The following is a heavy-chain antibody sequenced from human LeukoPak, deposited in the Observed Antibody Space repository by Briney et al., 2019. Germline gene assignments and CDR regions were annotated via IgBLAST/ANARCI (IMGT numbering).Heavy chain of an antibody. Sequence: SETLSLTCSVSGGSIRSGTYYWSWIRQFAGKGLEWIGRFYTSGNTNYNPSLKSRVTISVDTSKNQFSLNLTSVTAAGTAVYYCARVEKTTFYYYRDVWGKGTTVTVSS. J-gene: IGHJ6*03. CDR1: GGSIRSGTYY. D-gene: IGHD4-11*01. CDR3: ARVEKTTFYYYRDV. V-gene: IGHV4-61*02. CDR2: FYTSGNT.